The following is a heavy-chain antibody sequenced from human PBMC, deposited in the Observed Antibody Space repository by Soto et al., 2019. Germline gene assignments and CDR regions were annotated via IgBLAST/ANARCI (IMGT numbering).Heavy chain of an antibody. J-gene: IGHJ3*02. CDR2: IYSSGKT. Sequence: QVQLQESGPGLVRPSETLSLTCTVSGGSLNNYNWNWIRQSAGKGLEWIGRIYSSGKTYYNPSLKSRVTRSLDTFNNQISLKVTSVTAADTAMYYCARERTYQMFGDDALDIWGLGTMVTVSS. CDR1: GGSLNNYN. D-gene: IGHD2-2*01. CDR3: ARERTYQMFGDDALDI. V-gene: IGHV4-4*07.